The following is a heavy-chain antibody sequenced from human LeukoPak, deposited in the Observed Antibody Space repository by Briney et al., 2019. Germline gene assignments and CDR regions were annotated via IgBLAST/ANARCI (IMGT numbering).Heavy chain of an antibody. D-gene: IGHD2-2*01. CDR2: ISYDGSNK. Sequence: PGRSLRLSCAASGFTFSSYAMHWVRQAPGKGLEWVAVISYDGSNKYYADSVKGRFTISRDNSNNTLYLQMNSLRAEDTDVYYCAREANIVVVPATGGFDPWGQGNLVTVSS. V-gene: IGHV3-30*04. J-gene: IGHJ5*02. CDR1: GFTFSSYA. CDR3: AREANIVVVPATGGFDP.